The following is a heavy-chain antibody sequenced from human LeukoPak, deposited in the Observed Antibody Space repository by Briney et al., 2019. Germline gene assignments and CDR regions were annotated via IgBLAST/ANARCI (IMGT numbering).Heavy chain of an antibody. J-gene: IGHJ5*02. CDR3: ARATRINMLRGVFFDWFDP. CDR2: TIPIFGKS. Sequence: GASVKVSCKASGGTFSSYVISWVRQAPGQGLEWMGGTIPIFGKSNYAQEFQGRVTITADESTRTAYMEMSSLRSEDTAVYYCARATRINMLRGVFFDWFDPWGQGTLVTVSS. D-gene: IGHD3-10*01. V-gene: IGHV1-69*13. CDR1: GGTFSSYV.